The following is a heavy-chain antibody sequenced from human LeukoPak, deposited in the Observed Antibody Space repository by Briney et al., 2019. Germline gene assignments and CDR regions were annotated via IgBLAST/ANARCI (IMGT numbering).Heavy chain of an antibody. V-gene: IGHV3-74*01. CDR3: ARAGYYDSSGYYSH. Sequence: GGSLRLSCAASGFTFSSYWMHWVRQAPGKGLVWVSRINSDGSTTSYADSVKGRFTISRDNAKNTLYLQVNSLRAEDTAVYYCARAGYYDSSGYYSHWGQGTLVTVSS. CDR2: INSDGSTT. CDR1: GFTFSSYW. D-gene: IGHD3-22*01. J-gene: IGHJ4*02.